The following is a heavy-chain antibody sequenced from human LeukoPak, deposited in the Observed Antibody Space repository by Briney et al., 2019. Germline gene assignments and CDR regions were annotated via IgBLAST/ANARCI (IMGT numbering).Heavy chain of an antibody. CDR2: ISGSGRST. J-gene: IGHJ4*02. V-gene: IGHV3-23*01. CDR1: GFTFSSSA. D-gene: IGHD1-26*01. CDR3: ARDPVGATTPDC. Sequence: GGSLRLSCAASGFTFSSSAMSWVRQAPGKGLEWVSAISGSGRSTYYADSVKGRFTISRDNAKNSLYLQMNSLRAEDTAVYYCARDPVGATTPDCWGQGALVTVSS.